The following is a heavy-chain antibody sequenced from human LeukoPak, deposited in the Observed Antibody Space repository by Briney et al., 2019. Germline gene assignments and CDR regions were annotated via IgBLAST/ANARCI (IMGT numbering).Heavy chain of an antibody. J-gene: IGHJ4*02. V-gene: IGHV3-30*03. CDR2: ISYDGSNK. D-gene: IGHD3-16*01. CDR1: GFTFSSYG. Sequence: GGSLRLSCAASGFTFSSYGMHWVRQAPGKGLEWVAVISYDGSNKYYADSVKGRFTISRDNAKNSLYLQMNSLRAEDTAVYYCARGDDYVWGSRAPNFDYWGQGTLVTVSS. CDR3: ARGDDYVWGSRAPNFDY.